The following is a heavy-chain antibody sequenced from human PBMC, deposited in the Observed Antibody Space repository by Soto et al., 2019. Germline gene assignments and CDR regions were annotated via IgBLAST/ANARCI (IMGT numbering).Heavy chain of an antibody. CDR1: GESFIGYY. CDR2: TNHRGSA. Sequence: QVHLQQWGAGLLKPSETLSLTCAVYGESFIGYYWTWIRQPPGKGLEWMGETNHRGSANYIPSLKSRVTISVDTSNNRFSLKLSSVTAADTSVYYCARTDIVTTNCFDPWGQGTLVTVSS. D-gene: IGHD5-12*01. CDR3: ARTDIVTTNCFDP. J-gene: IGHJ5*02. V-gene: IGHV4-34*02.